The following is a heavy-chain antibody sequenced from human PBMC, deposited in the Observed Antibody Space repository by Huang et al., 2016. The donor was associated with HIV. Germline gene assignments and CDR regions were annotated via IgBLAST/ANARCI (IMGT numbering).Heavy chain of an antibody. J-gene: IGHJ3*01. V-gene: IGHV4-34*01. CDR2: VAYSGST. D-gene: IGHD2-15*01. Sequence: QVQLQQWGAGLLKPSETLSLKCAVYGGSFRDHYWGWIRQVPGIGLEWIGEVAYSGSTNSNPSLKTLVTSSVDPAKNQFSLKMHSVIAADTAVYYCARGTRFCSRDDCRRRPFDVWGQGTLITVSS. CDR3: ARGTRFCSRDDCRRRPFDV. CDR1: GGSFRDHY.